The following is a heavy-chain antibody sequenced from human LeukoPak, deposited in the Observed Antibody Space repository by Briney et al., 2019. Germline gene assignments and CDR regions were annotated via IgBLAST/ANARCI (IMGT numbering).Heavy chain of an antibody. D-gene: IGHD2-21*02. V-gene: IGHV3-15*01. CDR1: GFTFSNAW. CDR3: TTSLAGAVTAVYPFDN. J-gene: IGHJ4*02. Sequence: GGSLRLSCVASGFTFSNAWMNWVRQAPGKGLEWVGRIKSKTDGGTTDYAAPVKGRITISRDDSTNTLHLQINSLKTEDTAVYYCTTSLAGAVTAVYPFDNWGQGTLVTVSS. CDR2: IKSKTDGGTT.